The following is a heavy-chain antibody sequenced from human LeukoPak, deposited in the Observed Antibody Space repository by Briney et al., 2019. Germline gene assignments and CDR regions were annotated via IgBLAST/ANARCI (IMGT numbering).Heavy chain of an antibody. Sequence: SETLSLTCAVYGGSFSGYYWSWIRQPPGKGLEWIGEINHSGSTNYNPSLKSRVTISVDTSKNQFSLKLSSVTAADTAVYYCARIIVVVPAANYFDYWGQGTLVTVSS. CDR3: ARIIVVVPAANYFDY. CDR2: INHSGST. D-gene: IGHD2-2*01. CDR1: GGSFSGYY. V-gene: IGHV4-34*01. J-gene: IGHJ4*02.